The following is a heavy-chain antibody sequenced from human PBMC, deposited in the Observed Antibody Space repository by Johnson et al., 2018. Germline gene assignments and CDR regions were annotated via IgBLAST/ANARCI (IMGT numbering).Heavy chain of an antibody. CDR3: ARDPASLCSGGTCYGGWGAFDI. V-gene: IGHV3-7*01. D-gene: IGHD2-15*01. J-gene: IGHJ3*02. CDR1: GFTFSTHW. CDR2: MRQDGSEK. Sequence: VQLVESGGGLVQPGGSLRLSCAASGFTFSTHWMSWVRQSPGTGLEWVANMRQDGSEKYNVDSVKGRFTISRDNAKNSIYLQMNSLRAEDTAVYYSARDPASLCSGGTCYGGWGAFDIWGQGTMVPVSS.